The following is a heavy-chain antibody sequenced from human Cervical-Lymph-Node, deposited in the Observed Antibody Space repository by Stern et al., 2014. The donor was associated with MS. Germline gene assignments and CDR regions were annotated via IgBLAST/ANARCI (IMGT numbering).Heavy chain of an antibody. J-gene: IGHJ4*02. D-gene: IGHD6-19*01. CDR3: ARSEGGIAVTGMCC. Sequence: EVQLVESGGGLVKPGGSLRLSCAASGFTFSNYTMNWVRQAPGMGLEWVSSISGSGSDTYYAGSVKGRFIISRDSAKNSLYLQMNSLRVEDTAVYYCARSEGGIAVTGMCCWGQGSLVTVSS. CDR2: ISGSGSDT. V-gene: IGHV3-21*01. CDR1: GFTFSNYT.